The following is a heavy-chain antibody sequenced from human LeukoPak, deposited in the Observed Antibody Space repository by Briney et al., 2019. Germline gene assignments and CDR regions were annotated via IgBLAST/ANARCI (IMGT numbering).Heavy chain of an antibody. CDR3: ARDSPTNLAQGLQWLTPFDY. D-gene: IGHD6-19*01. CDR2: ISSSGSTI. Sequence: GGSLRLSCAASGFTFSSYEMNWVRQAPGKGLEWVSYISSSGSTIYYADSVKGRFTISRDNSKNTLYLQMNSLRAEDTAVYYCARDSPTNLAQGLQWLTPFDYWGQGTLVTVSS. CDR1: GFTFSSYE. V-gene: IGHV3-48*03. J-gene: IGHJ4*02.